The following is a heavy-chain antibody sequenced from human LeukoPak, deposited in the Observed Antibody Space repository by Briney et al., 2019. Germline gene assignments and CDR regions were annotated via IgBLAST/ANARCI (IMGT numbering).Heavy chain of an antibody. Sequence: GGSLRLSCAASGFTFSDYYMSWIRQTPGKGLEWISYISGSAKTIFYADSVRGRFVISRDNAKNSLYLQLNSLRAEDTAVYYCARVVYCTGSICQIFAFDTWGQGTMVTVSS. CDR3: ARVVYCTGSICQIFAFDT. J-gene: IGHJ3*02. CDR2: ISGSAKTI. D-gene: IGHD2-8*02. V-gene: IGHV3-11*01. CDR1: GFTFSDYY.